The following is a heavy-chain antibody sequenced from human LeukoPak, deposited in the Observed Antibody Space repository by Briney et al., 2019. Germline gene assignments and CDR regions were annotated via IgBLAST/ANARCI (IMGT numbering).Heavy chain of an antibody. V-gene: IGHV4-38-2*02. Sequence: SETLSLTCTVSGYSISSGYYWGWIRQPPGKGLEWIGSIYHSGSTYYNPSLKSRVTISVDTSKNQFSLKLSSVTAADTAVYYCARGTVTHRTFDPWGQGTLVTVSS. J-gene: IGHJ5*02. CDR3: ARGTVTHRTFDP. CDR2: IYHSGST. D-gene: IGHD4-17*01. CDR1: GYSISSGYY.